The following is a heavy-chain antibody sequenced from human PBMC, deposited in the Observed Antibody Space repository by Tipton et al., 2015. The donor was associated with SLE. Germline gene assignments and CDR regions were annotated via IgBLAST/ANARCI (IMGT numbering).Heavy chain of an antibody. CDR1: GGSISSGGYS. CDR3: ARGYCSGGSCSRWSYFDL. J-gene: IGHJ2*01. Sequence: TLSLTCAVSGGSISSGGYSWSWIRQPPGKGLEWIGYIYHSGSTYYNPSLKSRVTISVDRSKNQFSLKLSSVTAADTAVYYCARGYCSGGSCSRWSYFDLWGRGTLVTVSS. D-gene: IGHD2-15*01. CDR2: IYHSGST. V-gene: IGHV4-30-2*01.